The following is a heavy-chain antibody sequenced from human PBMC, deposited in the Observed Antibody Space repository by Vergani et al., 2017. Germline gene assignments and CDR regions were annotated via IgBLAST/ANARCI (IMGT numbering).Heavy chain of an antibody. D-gene: IGHD2-15*01. V-gene: IGHV3-33*01. CDR2: IWYDGSNK. CDR1: GFTFSSYG. J-gene: IGHJ5*02. Sequence: VQLVESGGGLVQPGRSLRLSCAASGFTFSSYGMHWVRQAPGKGLEWVAVIWYDGSNKYYADSVKGRFTISRDNSKNTLYLQMNSLRAEDTAVYYCARDRVVVAATPRNWFDPWGQGTLVTVSS. CDR3: ARDRVVVAATPRNWFDP.